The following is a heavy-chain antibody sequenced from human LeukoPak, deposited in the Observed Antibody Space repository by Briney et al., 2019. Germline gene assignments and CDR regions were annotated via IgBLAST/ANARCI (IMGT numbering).Heavy chain of an antibody. Sequence: ASVKVSCKVAGYTLTELSMHWVRQAPGKGLEGMGGFDPEDGETIYAHKVQGRVTMTEDTSKDTAYMELGSLRSEAPAVYYCATSLDSYGSGSYFWFDPWGQGTLVTVSS. J-gene: IGHJ5*02. CDR1: GYTLTELS. V-gene: IGHV1-24*01. CDR3: ATSLDSYGSGSYFWFDP. D-gene: IGHD3-10*01. CDR2: FDPEDGET.